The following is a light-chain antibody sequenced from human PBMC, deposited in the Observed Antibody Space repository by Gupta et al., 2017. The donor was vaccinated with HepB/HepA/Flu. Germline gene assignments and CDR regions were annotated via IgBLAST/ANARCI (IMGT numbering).Light chain of an antibody. CDR2: LGS. V-gene: IGKV2-28*01. CDR1: QSLLHSNGYNY. J-gene: IGKJ4*01. CDR3: MQARQTPRGPLT. Sequence: DIVMTQSPLSLPVTPGEPASISCRSSQSLLHSNGYNYLDWYLQKPGQSPQLLIYLGSNRASGVPDRFSGSGSGTDFTLKISRVEAEEVGVYYCMQARQTPRGPLTFGGGTKVEIK.